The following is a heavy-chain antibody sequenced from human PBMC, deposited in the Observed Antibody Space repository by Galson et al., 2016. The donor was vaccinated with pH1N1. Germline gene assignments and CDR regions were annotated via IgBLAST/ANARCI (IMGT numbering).Heavy chain of an antibody. CDR2: IWYEGSIK. V-gene: IGHV3-33*03. CDR3: AKEVTSGSPLGYYFSYGLDV. D-gene: IGHD3-10*01. J-gene: IGHJ6*02. CDR1: GFTFSDFV. Sequence: SLRLSCAASGFTFSDFVMHWVRQAPGRGLEWVALIWYEGSIKYYADSVKGRFTISRDNSKTTLYLQASSLRPEDTAIYYCAKEVTSGSPLGYYFSYGLDVWGQGTTVTVSS.